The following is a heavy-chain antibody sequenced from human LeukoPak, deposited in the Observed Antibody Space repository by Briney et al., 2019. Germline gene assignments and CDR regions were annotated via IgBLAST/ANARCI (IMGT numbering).Heavy chain of an antibody. CDR3: ARDRDYAFDY. J-gene: IGHJ4*02. D-gene: IGHD4-17*01. CDR2: IDSNTYGNTI. CDR1: GYTLSSYS. V-gene: IGHV3-48*02. Sequence: GGSLRLSCAASGYTLSSYSMNWVLQAPGKGLEWISYIDSNTYGNTIYYPHTVKGPFTISRDNAKNSLYLQMDSLRDEDTAVYYCARDRDYAFDYWGQGTLVTVSS.